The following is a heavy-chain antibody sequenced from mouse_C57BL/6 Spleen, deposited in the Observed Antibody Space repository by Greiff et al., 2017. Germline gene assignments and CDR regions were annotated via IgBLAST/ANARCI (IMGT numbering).Heavy chain of an antibody. CDR2: ISYDGSN. J-gene: IGHJ2*01. V-gene: IGHV3-6*01. D-gene: IGHD2-4*01. CDR1: GYSITSGYY. Sequence: EVKLQESGPGLVKPSQSLSLTCSVTGYSITSGYYWNWIRQFPGNKLEWMGYISYDGSNNYNPSLKNRISITRDTSKNQFFLKLNSVTTEDTATYYCARDHDYDGNYFDYWGQGTTLTVSS. CDR3: ARDHDYDGNYFDY.